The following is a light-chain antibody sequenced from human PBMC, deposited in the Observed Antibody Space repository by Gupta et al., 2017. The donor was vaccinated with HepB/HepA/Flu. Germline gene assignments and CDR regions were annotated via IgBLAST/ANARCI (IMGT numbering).Light chain of an antibody. Sequence: DIVLTQSPDSLAVSLGERATINCKSSQNILYSSNNNDYLAWYQLKPGQPPKLLIHWASTRESGVPDRFRGSGSGTDFTLTIGSLQAEDAAVYYCQQYYSTPYTFGQGTKLEIK. CDR3: QQYYSTPYT. V-gene: IGKV4-1*01. CDR1: QNILYSSNNNDY. J-gene: IGKJ2*01. CDR2: WAS.